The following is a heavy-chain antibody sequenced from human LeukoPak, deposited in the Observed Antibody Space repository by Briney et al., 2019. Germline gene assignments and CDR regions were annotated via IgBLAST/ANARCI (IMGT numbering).Heavy chain of an antibody. V-gene: IGHV3-23*01. CDR1: GFTFSGYA. Sequence: GGSLRLSCAASGFTFSGYAMSWVRQAPGKGLEWVSLISASGGSTYYADSVKGRFTISRDNSKNTLYLQMNSLRAEDTAVYYCARDLYSSSSDYWGQGTLVTVSS. CDR2: ISASGGST. CDR3: ARDLYSSSSDY. J-gene: IGHJ4*02. D-gene: IGHD6-6*01.